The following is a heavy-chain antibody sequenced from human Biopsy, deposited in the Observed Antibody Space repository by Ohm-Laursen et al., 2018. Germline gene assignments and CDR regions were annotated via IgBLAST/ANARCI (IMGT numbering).Heavy chain of an antibody. J-gene: IGHJ5*02. V-gene: IGHV1-8*01. Sequence: ATVKISCRASGYSFSTYDVNWVRQARGQGLEWTGWMIPSSGKTGYAQRFQGRVTLTMNTSISTAYMELSGLRSEDTAVYFCARGYSRRVSIFEASIYWFDTWGQGTLVTVSS. CDR2: MIPSSGKT. CDR1: GYSFSTYD. D-gene: IGHD6-6*01. CDR3: ARGYSRRVSIFEASIYWFDT.